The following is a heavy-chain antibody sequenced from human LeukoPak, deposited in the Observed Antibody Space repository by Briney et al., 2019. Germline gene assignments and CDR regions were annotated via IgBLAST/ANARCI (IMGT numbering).Heavy chain of an antibody. J-gene: IGHJ3*02. D-gene: IGHD3-22*01. V-gene: IGHV5-51*01. CDR2: IYPGDSDN. CDR1: RYRFTSYW. Sequence: GESLKISCKGSRYRFTSYWIGWVRQMPGKGLDWMGNIYPGDSDNRYSPSFQGQVTISADKSISTAYLQWSSLKASDTAMYYCARRMSYYDDTDAFDIWGQGTMVTVSS. CDR3: ARRMSYYDDTDAFDI.